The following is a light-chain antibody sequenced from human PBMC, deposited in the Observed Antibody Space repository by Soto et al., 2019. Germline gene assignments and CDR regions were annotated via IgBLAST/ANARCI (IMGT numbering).Light chain of an antibody. Sequence: VVLTQSPATLSVSPGERATLSCRASQTVLTNLAWYQQKPGQAPRLLIYAASATATGIPDRFSGSGSGTEFTLTISSLQSEDFAVYYCEQYNPCPRTVGQGTKVDI. CDR2: AAS. CDR1: QTVLTN. J-gene: IGKJ1*01. V-gene: IGKV3D-15*01. CDR3: EQYNPCPRT.